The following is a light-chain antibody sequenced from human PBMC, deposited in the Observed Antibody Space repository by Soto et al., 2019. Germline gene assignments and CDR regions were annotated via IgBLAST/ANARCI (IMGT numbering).Light chain of an antibody. CDR2: GAS. J-gene: IGKJ2*01. Sequence: EIVMTQSPATLSVSLGERATLSCRASQRVSRDLAWYQQKPGQAPRLLIYGASTRATGIPARFSGSGSGTEFNLTISSLQSEDFAVYYCQHYNNWPPYTFGQGTKVEIK. CDR1: QRVSRD. V-gene: IGKV3-15*01. CDR3: QHYNNWPPYT.